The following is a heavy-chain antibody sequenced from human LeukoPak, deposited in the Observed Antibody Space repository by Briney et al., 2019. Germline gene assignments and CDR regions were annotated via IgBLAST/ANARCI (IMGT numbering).Heavy chain of an antibody. V-gene: IGHV3-64*01. CDR1: GFIFSSYS. D-gene: IGHD1-26*01. CDR2: ISSNGGST. Sequence: GGSLRLSCAASGFIFSSYSMNWVRQAPGKGLEYVSAISSNGGSTYYANSVKGRFTISRDNSKNTLYLQMGSLRAEDMAVYYCASLSGSYFRDYYYMDVWGKGTTVTVSS. CDR3: ASLSGSYFRDYYYMDV. J-gene: IGHJ6*03.